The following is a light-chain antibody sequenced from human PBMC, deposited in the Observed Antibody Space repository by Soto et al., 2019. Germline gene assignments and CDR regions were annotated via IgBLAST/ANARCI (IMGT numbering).Light chain of an antibody. V-gene: IGKV3-11*01. Sequence: PGERATLSCRASQPVFTALAWYQKKTGQAPRLLVHGASNRASGIPARFSGSGSGTDFTLTISSLEPEDFGVFYCQQQSHWPITFGGGTKVEIK. J-gene: IGKJ4*01. CDR3: QQQSHWPIT. CDR2: GAS. CDR1: QPVFTA.